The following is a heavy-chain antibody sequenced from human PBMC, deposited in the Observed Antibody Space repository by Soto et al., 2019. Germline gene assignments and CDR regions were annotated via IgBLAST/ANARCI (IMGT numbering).Heavy chain of an antibody. CDR1: GYTLTELS. D-gene: IGHD2-15*01. J-gene: IGHJ6*02. V-gene: IGHV1-24*01. Sequence: ASVKVSCKVSGYTLTELSMHWVRQAPGKGLEWMGGFDPEDGETIYAQKFQGRVTMTEDTSTDTAYMELSSLRSEDTAVYYCASPGLVAASYYYGMDVWGQGTTVTVS. CDR2: FDPEDGET. CDR3: ASPGLVAASYYYGMDV.